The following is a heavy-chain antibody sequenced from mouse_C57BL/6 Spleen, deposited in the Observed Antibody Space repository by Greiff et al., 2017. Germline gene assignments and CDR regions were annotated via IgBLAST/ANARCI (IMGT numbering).Heavy chain of an antibody. CDR2: INPSNGGT. J-gene: IGHJ4*01. V-gene: IGHV1-53*01. CDR3: ARGGYYAMDY. D-gene: IGHD1-1*02. Sequence: QVHVKQSGTELVKPGASVKLSCKASGYTFTSYWMHWVKQRPGQGLEWIGNINPSNGGTIYNEKFKSKATLTVDKSSSTAYMQLSSLTSEDSAVYYCARGGYYAMDYWGQGTSVTVSS. CDR1: GYTFTSYW.